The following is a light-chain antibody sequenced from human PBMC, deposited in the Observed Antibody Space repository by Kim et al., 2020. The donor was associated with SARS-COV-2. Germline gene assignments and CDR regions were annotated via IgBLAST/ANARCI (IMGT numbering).Light chain of an antibody. CDR3: QEYGRGT. CDR1: QSVSANY. V-gene: IGKV3-20*01. CDR2: GIS. Sequence: EIVLTQSPGTLSLSPGERATLSCRASQSVSANYLAWYQQKRGQAPRLLIYGISNRATGIPDRFSGSGSGTDFTLTINRLEPEDFVVYYCQEYGRGTFGQGTKVDIK. J-gene: IGKJ1*01.